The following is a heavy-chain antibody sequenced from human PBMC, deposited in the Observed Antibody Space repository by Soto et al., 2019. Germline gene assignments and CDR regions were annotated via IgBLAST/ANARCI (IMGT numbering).Heavy chain of an antibody. CDR1: GYTFTRYG. J-gene: IGHJ5*02. CDR3: TRDLLPRYSFSGFDP. Sequence: GASVKVSCKASGYTFTRYGIHLVRQAPGQRLEWMGWIKVGSGNIEYSQKFQARVTITRDTSASTAYMEMRSLTSEDTALYYCTRDLLPRYSFSGFDPWGQGTQVTVSS. V-gene: IGHV1-3*01. D-gene: IGHD5-12*01. CDR2: IKVGSGNI.